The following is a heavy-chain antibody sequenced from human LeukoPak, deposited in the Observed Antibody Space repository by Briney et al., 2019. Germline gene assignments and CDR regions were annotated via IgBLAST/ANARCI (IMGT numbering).Heavy chain of an antibody. CDR3: ASAGMTTVTPFDY. CDR2: IIPILGIA. CDR1: GGTFSSYA. V-gene: IGHV1-69*04. J-gene: IGHJ4*02. Sequence: SVKVSCKASGGTFSSYAISWVRQSPGQGLEWMGRIIPILGIANYAQKFQGRVTITADKSTSTAYMELSSLRSEDTAVYYCASAGMTTVTPFDYWGQGTLVTVSS. D-gene: IGHD4-17*01.